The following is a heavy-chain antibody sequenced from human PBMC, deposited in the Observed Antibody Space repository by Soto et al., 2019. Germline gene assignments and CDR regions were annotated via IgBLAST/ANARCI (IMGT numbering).Heavy chain of an antibody. Sequence: EVQLLESGGGLVQPGGSVRLSCAASGFTFSHYAMSWVRQAPGKGLQWVSTIFGSGAPTHYADSVKGRFGISRDNSNNMLFLEMNSLKDEDTAVYYCTREASSWVFAFDLWGQGTRVAVSS. CDR1: GFTFSHYA. V-gene: IGHV3-23*01. J-gene: IGHJ3*01. CDR2: IFGSGAPT. D-gene: IGHD3-16*01. CDR3: TREASSWVFAFDL.